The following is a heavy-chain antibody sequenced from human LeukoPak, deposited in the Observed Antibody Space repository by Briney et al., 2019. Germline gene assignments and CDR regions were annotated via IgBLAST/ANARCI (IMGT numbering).Heavy chain of an antibody. V-gene: IGHV3-53*01. J-gene: IGHJ4*02. D-gene: IGHD3-22*01. CDR3: ARGQPLRYYDSSGYTHGGFDY. CDR1: GFTVSSNY. CDR2: IYSGGST. Sequence: GGSLRLSCAASGFTVSSNYMSWVRQAPGKGLEWVSVIYSGGSTYYADSVKGRFTISRDNSKNTLYLQMNSLRAEDTAVYYCARGQPLRYYDSSGYTHGGFDYWGQGTLVTVSS.